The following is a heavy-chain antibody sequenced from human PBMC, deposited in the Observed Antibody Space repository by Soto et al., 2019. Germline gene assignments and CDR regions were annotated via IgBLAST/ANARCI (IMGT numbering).Heavy chain of an antibody. Sequence: QVQLVESGGGVVQPGRSLRLSCAASGFSFSISPMHWVRQAPGKGPEWVALISYDGTNKFYADSVKGRFTISRDNSKSTFYLQGDSLRPEDGAVYYCARDPKTSGGQHWAFNYSDSWGQGTLVTVSS. CDR2: ISYDGTNK. CDR1: GFSFSISP. J-gene: IGHJ4*02. D-gene: IGHD7-27*01. CDR3: ARDPKTSGGQHWAFNYSDS. V-gene: IGHV3-30-3*01.